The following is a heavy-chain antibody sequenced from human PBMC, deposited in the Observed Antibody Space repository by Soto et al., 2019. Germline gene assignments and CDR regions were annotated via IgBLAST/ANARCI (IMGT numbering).Heavy chain of an antibody. D-gene: IGHD3-22*01. CDR3: ARWDDSSGIYDY. CDR2: IYYSGST. Sequence: SETLSLTCTVSGGSISSYYWSWIRQPPGKGLEWIGYIYYSGSTNYNPSLKSRVTISVDTSKNQFSLKLSSVTAADTAVYYCARWDDSSGIYDYWGQGTLVTVS. J-gene: IGHJ4*02. CDR1: GGSISSYY. V-gene: IGHV4-59*01.